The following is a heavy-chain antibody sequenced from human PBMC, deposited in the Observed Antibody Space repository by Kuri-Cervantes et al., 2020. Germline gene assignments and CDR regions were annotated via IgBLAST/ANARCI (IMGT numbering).Heavy chain of an antibody. CDR1: GGSISSSSYY. Sequence: SETLSLTCTVSGGSISSSSYYWGWIRQPPGKGLEWIGSIYYSGSTYYNPSLKSRVTISVDTSKNQFSLKLSSVTAADTAVYYCARDTRELWLHGPAFDIWGQGTMVTVSS. CDR2: IYYSGST. CDR3: ARDTRELWLHGPAFDI. V-gene: IGHV4-39*07. D-gene: IGHD5-18*01. J-gene: IGHJ3*02.